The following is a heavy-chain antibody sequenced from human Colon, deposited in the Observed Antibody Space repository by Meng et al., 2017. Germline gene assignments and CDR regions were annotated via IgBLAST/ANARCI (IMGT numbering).Heavy chain of an antibody. CDR3: ARDPSNRGAFFDP. D-gene: IGHD3-10*01. V-gene: IGHV4-34*01. CDR1: GGSFSDNH. J-gene: IGHJ5*02. CDR2: INHDGNT. Sequence: QVQLQQWGAGLLKPSETLSLTCAVYGGSFSDNHWSWVRQPPGKGLEWIGEINHDGNTNYNPSLKSRVTISVDTSKNQFSLKLKSVTAADTAVYYCARDPSNRGAFFDPWGQGTLITVSS.